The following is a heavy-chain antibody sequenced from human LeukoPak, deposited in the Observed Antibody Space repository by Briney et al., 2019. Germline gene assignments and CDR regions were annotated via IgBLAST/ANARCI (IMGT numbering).Heavy chain of an antibody. V-gene: IGHV3-23*01. CDR2: ISGSGGST. CDR1: GFTFSSYA. CDR3: AKSPGKVGSSVDY. J-gene: IGHJ4*02. D-gene: IGHD6-13*01. Sequence: GGSLRLSCAASGFTFSSYAMSWVRQAPGKGLEWVSAISGSGGSTYYADSMKGRFTISRDNSKNTLYLQLNSLRAEDTAVYYCAKSPGKVGSSVDYWGQGTLVTVSS.